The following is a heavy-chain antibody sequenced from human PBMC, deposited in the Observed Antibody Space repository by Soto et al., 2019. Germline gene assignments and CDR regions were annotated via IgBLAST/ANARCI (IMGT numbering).Heavy chain of an antibody. CDR3: ARVASGSYYVHPYYFDY. D-gene: IGHD1-26*01. CDR2: IYYTGST. Sequence: SETLSLTCTVSGGSISSYYWSWIRQPPGKGLEWIGYIYYTGSTDYNPSPKSRVTISIDTSKNQFSLNLSSVTAADTAVYYCARVASGSYYVHPYYFDYWGQGTLVTVSS. J-gene: IGHJ4*02. CDR1: GGSISSYY. V-gene: IGHV4-59*01.